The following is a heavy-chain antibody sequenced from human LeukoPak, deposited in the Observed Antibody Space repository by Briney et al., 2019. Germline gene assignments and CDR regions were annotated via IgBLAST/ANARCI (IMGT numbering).Heavy chain of an antibody. D-gene: IGHD3-22*01. J-gene: IGHJ4*02. CDR3: ARPGGDYYDSSGWIDY. V-gene: IGHV3-48*04. CDR1: GFTFSSYW. Sequence: QPGGSLRLSCAASGFTFSSYWMHWVRQAPGKGLEWVSYISSSGSTIYYADSVKGRFTISRDNAKNSLYLQMNSLRAEDTAVYYCARPGGDYYDSSGWIDYWGQGTLVTVSS. CDR2: ISSSGSTI.